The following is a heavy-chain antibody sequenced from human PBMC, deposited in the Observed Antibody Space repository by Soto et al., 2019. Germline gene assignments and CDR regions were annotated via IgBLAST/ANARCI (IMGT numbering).Heavy chain of an antibody. Sequence: GGSLRLSCTGSGFSFSTYAMSWVRQAPGKGLEWISSISGSGFKKYYADSVKGRFTISRDNSKSTVYLELNNLSAEDTAVYHCAKNQGVELVPLATVDWFDPWGQGSVVTVSS. CDR2: ISGSGFKK. D-gene: IGHD1-26*01. V-gene: IGHV3-23*01. CDR1: GFSFSTYA. CDR3: AKNQGVELVPLATVDWFDP. J-gene: IGHJ5*02.